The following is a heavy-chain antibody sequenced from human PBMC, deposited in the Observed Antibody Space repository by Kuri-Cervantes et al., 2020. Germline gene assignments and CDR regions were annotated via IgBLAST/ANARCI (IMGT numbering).Heavy chain of an antibody. Sequence: SVKVSCKASGFTFTSSAVQWVRQARGQRLEWIGWIVVGSGNTNYAQKFQGRVTITADESTSTAYMELSSLSSEDTAVYYCARDLRLSSYSGYAFDIWGQGTKVTVSS. J-gene: IGHJ3*02. CDR3: ARDLRLSSYSGYAFDI. V-gene: IGHV1-58*01. CDR2: IVVGSGNT. CDR1: GFTFTSSA. D-gene: IGHD3-3*01.